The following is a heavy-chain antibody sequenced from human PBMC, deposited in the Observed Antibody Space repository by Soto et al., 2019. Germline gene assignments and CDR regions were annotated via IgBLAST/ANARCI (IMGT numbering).Heavy chain of an antibody. CDR3: ANPPRY. Sequence: QVQLVQSGAEVKKPGSSVKVSCKASGGTFSSYTITWVRQAPGQGLEWMGRIIPILGIANYAQKFQGRVTITADKSTSTAYLALSSLRSEDTAVYYCANPPRYWGQGILVTVSS. CDR2: IIPILGIA. V-gene: IGHV1-69*02. CDR1: GGTFSSYT. J-gene: IGHJ4*02.